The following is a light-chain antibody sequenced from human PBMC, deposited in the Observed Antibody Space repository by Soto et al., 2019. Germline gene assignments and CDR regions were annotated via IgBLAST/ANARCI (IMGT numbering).Light chain of an antibody. CDR1: SSDIGAGYD. J-gene: IGLJ3*02. CDR3: QSYDSSLGGSKGV. CDR2: SNI. Sequence: QSVLTQPPSMSRAPGQRVTISCTGSSSDIGAGYDVHWYQQFPGTAPKLLIYSNINRPSGVPDRFSGSKSGTSASLAITGLQAEDEADYYCQSYDSSLGGSKGVFGGGTKVTVL. V-gene: IGLV1-40*01.